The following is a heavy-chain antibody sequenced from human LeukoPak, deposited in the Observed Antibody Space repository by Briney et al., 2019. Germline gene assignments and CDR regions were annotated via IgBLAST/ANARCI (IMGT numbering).Heavy chain of an antibody. Sequence: SETLSLTCTVSGGPISSYYWSWIRQPAGKGLEWIGRIYTSGSTNYNPSLKSRVTMSVDTSKNQFSLELSSVTAADTAVYYCARDRVGYCSGGSCYSSNWFDPWGQGTLVTVSS. CDR3: ARDRVGYCSGGSCYSSNWFDP. CDR2: IYTSGST. V-gene: IGHV4-4*07. D-gene: IGHD2-15*01. CDR1: GGPISSYY. J-gene: IGHJ5*02.